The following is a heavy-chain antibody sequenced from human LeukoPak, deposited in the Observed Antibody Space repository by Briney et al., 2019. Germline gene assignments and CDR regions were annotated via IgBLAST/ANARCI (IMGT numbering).Heavy chain of an antibody. Sequence: GESLKISCKGSGYSFTSYWIGWVLQMPGKGLEWMGIIYPGDSDTRYSPSLDGQVTISADKSVSTTYLQWSSLQASDTAMYYCARPSSLYGGTSEDYWGQGTLVTVSS. V-gene: IGHV5-51*01. CDR2: IYPGDSDT. CDR3: ARPSSLYGGTSEDY. CDR1: GYSFTSYW. D-gene: IGHD4-23*01. J-gene: IGHJ4*02.